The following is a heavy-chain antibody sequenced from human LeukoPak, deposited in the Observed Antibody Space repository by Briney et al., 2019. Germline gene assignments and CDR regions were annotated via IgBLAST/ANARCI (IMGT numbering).Heavy chain of an antibody. CDR2: INTAGDT. CDR1: GFTFSNYD. CDR3: ARENYGDYVFDY. J-gene: IGHJ4*02. Sequence: QSGGSLRLSCAASGFTFSNYDMYWVRQPTGKGLEWVSAINTAGDTYYLGSVKGRFTLSRDNAKNSLYLQMNSLRAEDTALYYCARENYGDYVFDYWGQGTLVTVSS. V-gene: IGHV3-13*01. D-gene: IGHD4-17*01.